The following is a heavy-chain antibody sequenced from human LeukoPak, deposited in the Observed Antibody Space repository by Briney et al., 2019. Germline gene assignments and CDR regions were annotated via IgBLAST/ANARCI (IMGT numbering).Heavy chain of an antibody. D-gene: IGHD7-27*01. Sequence: GGSLRLSCVASGFTFSSYWMHWVRQAPEKGLVWVSRIKSDGSSTSYADSVKGRFTISRDNVKNTLYLQMNSLRAEDTGVYYCAREITTNGGRYFDYWGQGTLVTVSS. CDR1: GFTFSSYW. CDR2: IKSDGSST. J-gene: IGHJ4*02. CDR3: AREITTNGGRYFDY. V-gene: IGHV3-74*01.